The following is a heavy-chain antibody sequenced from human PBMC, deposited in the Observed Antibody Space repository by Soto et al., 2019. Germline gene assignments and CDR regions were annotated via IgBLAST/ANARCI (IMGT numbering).Heavy chain of an antibody. V-gene: IGHV4-34*01. J-gene: IGHJ5*02. Sequence: SETLSLTCAVYGGSFSGYYWSWIRQPPGKGLEWIGEINHSGSTNYNPSLKSRVTISVDASKNQSSLKLSSVTAADTAVYYCAREYCSGGSCYFNNWFDPWGQGTLVTVSS. CDR3: AREYCSGGSCYFNNWFDP. CDR2: INHSGST. CDR1: GGSFSGYY. D-gene: IGHD2-15*01.